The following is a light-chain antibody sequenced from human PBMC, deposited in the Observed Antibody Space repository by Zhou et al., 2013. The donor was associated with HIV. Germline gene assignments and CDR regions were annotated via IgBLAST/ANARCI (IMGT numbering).Light chain of an antibody. CDR1: QSLLHSDGKTY. CDR2: DVS. J-gene: IGKJ4*01. V-gene: IGKV2D-29*02. CDR3: MQTLQLRFGVT. Sequence: DIVMTQTPPSLSVTPGQPASISCKSSQSLLHSDGKTYMYWCLQKPVQSPQLLIYDVSNRFSGVPDKFSGCGSGTDFTLKSGRVEAEDVGFYCCMQTLQLRFGVTFGRRDQGGGSN.